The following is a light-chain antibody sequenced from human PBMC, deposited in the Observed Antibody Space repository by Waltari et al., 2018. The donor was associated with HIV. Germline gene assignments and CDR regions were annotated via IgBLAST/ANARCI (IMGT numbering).Light chain of an antibody. J-gene: IGKJ2*01. CDR3: QQYGDSPYT. Sequence: EIVLTQSPATLSLSPGDSATLSCRASQSVGSNYLAWFQQIPGQAPRLLIYGASSRATGIPDRFSGSGSGTDFTLTISRLEPADFAVYYCQQYGDSPYTFGQGTKLEIK. CDR2: GAS. CDR1: QSVGSNY. V-gene: IGKV3-20*01.